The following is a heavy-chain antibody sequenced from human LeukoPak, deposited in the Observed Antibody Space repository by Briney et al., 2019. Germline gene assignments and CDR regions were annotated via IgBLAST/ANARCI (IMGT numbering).Heavy chain of an antibody. D-gene: IGHD2-2*01. J-gene: IGHJ3*02. CDR3: VKSNSRYQPWTLDI. Sequence: SETLSLTCTVSGGSLNTNTWWSWVRQPPGKGLEWTGEIFHSGSTNYNPSLESRLTISMDKSNNRFSLKLSSVTAADTAVYYCVKSNSRYQPWTLDIWGRGTMVTVSS. V-gene: IGHV4-4*02. CDR1: GGSLNTNTW. CDR2: IFHSGST.